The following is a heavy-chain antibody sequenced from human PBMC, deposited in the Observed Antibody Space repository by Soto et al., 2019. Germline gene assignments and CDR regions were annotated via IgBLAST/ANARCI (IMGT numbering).Heavy chain of an antibody. CDR1: GGSFSGYY. Sequence: KPSETLSLTCAVYGGSFSGYYWSWIRQPPGKGLEWIGEINHSGSTNYNPSLKSRVTISVDTSKNQFSLKLSSVTAADTAVYYCARTRSSSSARFDPWGQGTLVTVS. J-gene: IGHJ5*02. CDR2: INHSGST. CDR3: ARTRSSSSARFDP. V-gene: IGHV4-34*01. D-gene: IGHD6-13*01.